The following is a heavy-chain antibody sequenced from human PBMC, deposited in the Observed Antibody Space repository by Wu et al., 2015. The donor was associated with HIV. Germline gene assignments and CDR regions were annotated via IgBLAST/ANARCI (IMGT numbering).Heavy chain of an antibody. V-gene: IGHV1-8*03. CDR1: GYTFTSFD. CDR2: MNPNNGHA. CDR3: ARGPVADDIVVVPAAMGPFDH. D-gene: IGHD2-2*01. Sequence: QVQLVQSGTEVKKPGASVKVSCKASGYTFTSFDLNWVRQATGQGLEWMGWMNPNNGHAGYAPKFQGRVSITRNTSISTAYMELSSLRYEDTAVYYCARGPVADDIVVVPAAMGPFDHWGQGTLVTVSS. J-gene: IGHJ4*02.